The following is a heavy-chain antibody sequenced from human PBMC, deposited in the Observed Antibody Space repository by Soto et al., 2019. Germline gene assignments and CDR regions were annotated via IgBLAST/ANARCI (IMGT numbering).Heavy chain of an antibody. D-gene: IGHD1-26*01. CDR1: GFTFSTYG. CDR2: IWYDGSHK. CDR3: ARAVGPFDY. Sequence: QVQLVESGGGVVQPGRSMRLSCAASGFTFSTYGMHWVRQAPGTGLEWVAVIWYDGSHKDYADSVKGRFTISRDNSKNTLYLQMNSLRVEDTGVHYCARAVGPFDYWGQGPLVAVSS. V-gene: IGHV3-33*01. J-gene: IGHJ4*02.